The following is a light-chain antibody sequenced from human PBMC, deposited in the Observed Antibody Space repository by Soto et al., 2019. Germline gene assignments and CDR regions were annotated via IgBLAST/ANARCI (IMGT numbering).Light chain of an antibody. CDR2: KVS. Sequence: DIQMTQSPSTLSASVGDRVTITCRASQSLNNWLAWYQQKPGNAPKLLIYKVSNLESGVPSRFSGRGSGTEFTLTISSLQPDYFATYYCQKYNSYSWTFGQGTKVEIK. V-gene: IGKV1-5*03. J-gene: IGKJ1*01. CDR1: QSLNNW. CDR3: QKYNSYSWT.